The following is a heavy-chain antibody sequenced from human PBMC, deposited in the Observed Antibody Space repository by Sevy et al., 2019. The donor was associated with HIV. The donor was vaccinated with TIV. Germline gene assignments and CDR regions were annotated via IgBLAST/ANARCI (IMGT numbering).Heavy chain of an antibody. CDR1: GDPISNYY. Sequence: SETLSLTCTVSGDPISNYYWSWIRQPPGKGLEWIGYLFYSGSTNYNPSLKSRVTISVDTTKNQVSLKVRSVTAADTAVYYCARGIAAPRGMDVWGQRTTVTVSS. J-gene: IGHJ6*02. V-gene: IGHV4-59*01. CDR3: ARGIAAPRGMDV. D-gene: IGHD6-13*01. CDR2: LFYSGST.